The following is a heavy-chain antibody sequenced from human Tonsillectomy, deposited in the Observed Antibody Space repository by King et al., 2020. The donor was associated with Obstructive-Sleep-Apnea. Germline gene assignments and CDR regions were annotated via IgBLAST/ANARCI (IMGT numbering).Heavy chain of an antibody. V-gene: IGHV4-31*03. J-gene: IGHJ5*02. CDR1: GGSISSGGYY. CDR3: AREHEVRGVRANGFDT. D-gene: IGHD3-10*01. Sequence: VQLQESGPGLVKPSQTLSLTCTVSGGSISSGGYYWSWIRQHPGKGLEWIGYIYYSTITYYNPSLKSRVTISVDTSKNQFSLKLSSVTAADTAVYYCAREHEVRGVRANGFDTWGQGTLVTVSS. CDR2: IYYSTIT.